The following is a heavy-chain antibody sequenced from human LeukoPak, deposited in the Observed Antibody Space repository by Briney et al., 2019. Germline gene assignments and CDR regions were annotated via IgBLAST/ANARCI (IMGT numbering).Heavy chain of an antibody. CDR1: GFTFSSYE. Sequence: PGGSLRLSCAASGFTFSSYEMNWVRQAPGKGLEWVSYISSSGSTIYYADSVKGRFTISRDNAKNSLYLQMNSLRSEDTAVYYCATDLYSGYDWRGTKLPNTLDYWGQGTLVTVSS. CDR3: ATDLYSGYDWRGTKLPNTLDY. D-gene: IGHD5-12*01. CDR2: ISSSGSTI. V-gene: IGHV3-48*03. J-gene: IGHJ4*02.